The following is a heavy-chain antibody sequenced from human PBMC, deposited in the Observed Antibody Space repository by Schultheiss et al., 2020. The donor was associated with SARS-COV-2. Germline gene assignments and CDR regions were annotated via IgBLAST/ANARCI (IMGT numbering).Heavy chain of an antibody. CDR2: IYYSGST. V-gene: IGHV4-59*08. CDR1: GGSISSYY. CDR3: ARGWGGDYSGWYFDL. Sequence: SETLSLTCTVSGGSISSYYWSWIRQPPGKGLEWIGYIYYSGSTNYNPSLKSRVTISVDTSKNQFSLKLSSVTAADTAVYYCARGWGGDYSGWYFDLWGRGTLVTVS. J-gene: IGHJ2*01. D-gene: IGHD4-17*01.